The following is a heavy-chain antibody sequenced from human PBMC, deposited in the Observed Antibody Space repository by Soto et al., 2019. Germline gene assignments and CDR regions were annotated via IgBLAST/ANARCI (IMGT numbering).Heavy chain of an antibody. CDR2: IGGGGTDT. Sequence: DVQLLESGGGLVKPGGSLTLSCAASRFIFSDFAMSWVRRAPGKGLEWVSAIGGGGTDTYYADSVKGRFTISRDNSKNTLYLQMHSLRDEDTAVYYCAKDAVPYNGEWEWFDSWGQGTLVTVSS. J-gene: IGHJ5*01. V-gene: IGHV3-23*01. D-gene: IGHD1-26*01. CDR1: RFIFSDFA. CDR3: AKDAVPYNGEWEWFDS.